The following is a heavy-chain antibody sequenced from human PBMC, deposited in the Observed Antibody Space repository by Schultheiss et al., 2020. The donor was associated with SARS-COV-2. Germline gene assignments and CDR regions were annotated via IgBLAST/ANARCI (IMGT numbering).Heavy chain of an antibody. V-gene: IGHV4-34*01. CDR2: IYYSGST. CDR1: GGSFSGYY. CDR3: AREYSGSYGGWFDP. D-gene: IGHD1-26*01. J-gene: IGHJ5*02. Sequence: SETLSLTCAVYGGSFSGYYWSWIRQPPGKGLEWIGSIYYSGSTYYNPSLKSRVTMSVDTSKNQFSLKLSSVTAADTAVYYCAREYSGSYGGWFDPWGQGTLVTVSS.